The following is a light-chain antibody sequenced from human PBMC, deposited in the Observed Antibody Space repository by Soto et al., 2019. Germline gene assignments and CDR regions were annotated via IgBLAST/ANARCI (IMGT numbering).Light chain of an antibody. CDR1: QSVLYSSNNKNY. Sequence: DIVMTQSPDSLAVSLGERATINCKSSQSVLYSSNNKNYLAWFQQKPGQPPKLLIYWASTQESGVPDRFSGSGSGTDFTLTISSLQAEDVAVYYCHQYSNTPFTFGPGTKVDIK. CDR3: HQYSNTPFT. V-gene: IGKV4-1*01. J-gene: IGKJ3*01. CDR2: WAS.